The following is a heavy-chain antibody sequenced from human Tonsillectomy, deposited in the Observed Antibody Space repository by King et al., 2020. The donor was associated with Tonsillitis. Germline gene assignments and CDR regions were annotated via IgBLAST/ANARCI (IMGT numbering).Heavy chain of an antibody. CDR3: AKVVSTAMVYYFDY. CDR1: GFTFSSSA. Sequence: VQLVESGGNLVQPGGSLRLSCAASGFTFSSSAMAWVRQAPEKGLEWVSGISGSGGSTYYADSVKGRFTISRDNSKNTLYLQMNILGAEDTAPYYCAKVVSTAMVYYFDYWGQGTLVTVSS. CDR2: ISGSGGST. J-gene: IGHJ4*02. D-gene: IGHD5-18*01. V-gene: IGHV3-23*04.